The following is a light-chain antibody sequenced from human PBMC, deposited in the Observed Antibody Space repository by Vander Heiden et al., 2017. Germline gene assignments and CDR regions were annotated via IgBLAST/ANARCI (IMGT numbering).Light chain of an antibody. CDR1: SSDVGGYNY. J-gene: IGLJ3*02. CDR3: CSYAGSYTWV. Sequence: QSALTQPRSVSGSPRQPVTISCTGTSSDVGGYNYVSWYQQHPGKAPKLMIYDVSKRPSGVPDRFSGSKSGNTASLTIYGLQAEDEADYYCCSYAGSYTWVFGGGTKLTVL. V-gene: IGLV2-11*01. CDR2: DVS.